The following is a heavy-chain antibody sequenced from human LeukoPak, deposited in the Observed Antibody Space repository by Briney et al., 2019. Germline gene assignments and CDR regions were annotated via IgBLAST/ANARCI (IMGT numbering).Heavy chain of an antibody. V-gene: IGHV3-21*01. D-gene: IGHD4-11*01. Sequence: GGSLRLSCAASGFTFSNYSMNWVRQAPGKGLEWVSSISSTSTYIYYADSVKGRFTISRDNAKNSLYLQMNSLRAEDTAVYYCAREKVDYNNYPRWFDPWGQGTLVTVSS. CDR2: ISSTSTYI. J-gene: IGHJ5*02. CDR3: AREKVDYNNYPRWFDP. CDR1: GFTFSNYS.